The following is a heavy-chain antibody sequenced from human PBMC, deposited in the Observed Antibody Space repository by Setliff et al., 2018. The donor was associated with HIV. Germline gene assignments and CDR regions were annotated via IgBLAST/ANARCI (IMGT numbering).Heavy chain of an antibody. CDR2: MNPNSGRA. V-gene: IGHV1-8*02. J-gene: IGHJ5*02. Sequence: ASVKVSCKASGYTFTNYDINWVRQSPGQGLEWLGWMNPNSGRAGSAQMFQGRLTMTRDSSTSTAYMELSSLTSDDTAIYYCARGRLSWFDPWGPGTLVTVSS. CDR1: GYTFTNYD. CDR3: ARGRLSWFDP.